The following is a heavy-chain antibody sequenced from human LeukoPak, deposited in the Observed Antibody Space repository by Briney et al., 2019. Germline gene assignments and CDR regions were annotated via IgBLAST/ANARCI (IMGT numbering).Heavy chain of an antibody. CDR3: ASDREIVPVHYFDY. V-gene: IGHV3-33*01. J-gene: IGHJ4*02. Sequence: GRSLRLSCAASGFIFSSHAMHWVRQAPGKGLEWVAVVWVDGGKKYYADSVKGRFTISRDNSKNTLYLQMNSLRAEDTAVYYCASDREIVPVHYFDYWGQGTLVIVSS. CDR2: VWVDGGKK. CDR1: GFIFSSHA. D-gene: IGHD2-15*01.